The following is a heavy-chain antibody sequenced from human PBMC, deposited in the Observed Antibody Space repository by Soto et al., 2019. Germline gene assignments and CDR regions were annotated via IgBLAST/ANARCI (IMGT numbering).Heavy chain of an antibody. Sequence: SETLSLTCTVSGGSISSYYWSWTRQPPGKGLEWIGYIYYSGSTNYNPSLKSRVTISVDTSKNQFSLKLSSVTAADTAVYYCARASGRYYDSSGGDCYFRYFDYWGQGTLVTVSS. CDR1: GGSISSYY. J-gene: IGHJ4*02. D-gene: IGHD2-21*02. CDR3: ARASGRYYDSSGGDCYFRYFDY. V-gene: IGHV4-59*01. CDR2: IYYSGST.